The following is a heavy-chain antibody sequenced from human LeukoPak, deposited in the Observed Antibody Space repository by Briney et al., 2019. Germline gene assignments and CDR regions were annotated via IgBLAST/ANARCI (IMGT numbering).Heavy chain of an antibody. CDR3: ARVGYSSSWYEYYYYGMDV. J-gene: IGHJ6*02. CDR1: GGSISSYY. D-gene: IGHD6-13*01. CDR2: IYYSGST. Sequence: SETLSLTSTVSGGSISSYYWSWIRQPPGKGLEWIGYIYYSGSTNYNPSLKSRVTISVDTSKNQFSLKLSSVTAADTAVYYCARVGYSSSWYEYYYYGMDVWGQGTTVTVSS. V-gene: IGHV4-59*01.